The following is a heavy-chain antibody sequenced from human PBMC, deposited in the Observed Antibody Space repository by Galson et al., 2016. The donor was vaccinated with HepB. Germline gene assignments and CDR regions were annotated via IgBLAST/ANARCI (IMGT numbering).Heavy chain of an antibody. D-gene: IGHD3-9*01. Sequence: SETLSLTCVVSGGSISSSNWWSWVRQPPGKGLEWIGEIYHSGTTNYNPSLKTRVTISLDKSKNQFSLKLTSVTAADTAVYYCARVAYDILTGTEDYFDFWGQGTLVTVSS. CDR2: IYHSGTT. J-gene: IGHJ4*02. V-gene: IGHV4-4*02. CDR3: ARVAYDILTGTEDYFDF. CDR1: GGSISSSNW.